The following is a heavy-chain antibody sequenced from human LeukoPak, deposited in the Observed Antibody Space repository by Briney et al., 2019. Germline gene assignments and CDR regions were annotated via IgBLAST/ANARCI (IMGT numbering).Heavy chain of an antibody. Sequence: GGSLRLSCAASGFTFSSYSMNWVRQAPGKGLEWVSSISSSSSYIYYADSVKGRFTISRDNSKNTLYLQMNSLRAEDTAVYYCASDFARGAAAAGFDYWGQGTLVTVSS. CDR2: ISSSSSYI. D-gene: IGHD6-13*01. V-gene: IGHV3-21*01. CDR1: GFTFSSYS. J-gene: IGHJ4*02. CDR3: ASDFARGAAAAGFDY.